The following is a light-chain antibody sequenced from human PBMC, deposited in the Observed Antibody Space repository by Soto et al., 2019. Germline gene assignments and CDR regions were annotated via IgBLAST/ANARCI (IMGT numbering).Light chain of an antibody. Sequence: EIVLTQSPGTLSLSPGDRATLSCRASQTVSNNYLAWCQQKSGQAPRVIMYGASRRATGIPDRFSGGGSGTDFTLTISRLEPEDFAVYFCQQYAGPPTTFGQGTRLEIK. J-gene: IGKJ5*01. CDR2: GAS. V-gene: IGKV3-20*01. CDR3: QQYAGPPTT. CDR1: QTVSNNY.